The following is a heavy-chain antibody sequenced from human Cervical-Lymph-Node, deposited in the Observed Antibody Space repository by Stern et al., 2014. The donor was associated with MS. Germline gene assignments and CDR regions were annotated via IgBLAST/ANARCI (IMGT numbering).Heavy chain of an antibody. CDR2: ISSGSTHI. D-gene: IGHD1-14*01. CDR1: GFTFNTYS. V-gene: IGHV3-21*01. CDR3: ARANRTGSIYDGPSDH. Sequence: EVQLVQSGGGLVKPGGSLRLSCAASGFTFNTYSMNWVRQAPGKGLEWVSSISSGSTHISYTEPVKGRFTVYRDNAKRSLYLQINSLKVEDTAVYFCARANRTGSIYDGPSDHWGQGTPVTVSS. J-gene: IGHJ5*02.